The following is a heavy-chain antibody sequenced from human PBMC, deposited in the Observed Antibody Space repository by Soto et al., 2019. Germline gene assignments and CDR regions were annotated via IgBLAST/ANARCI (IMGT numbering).Heavy chain of an antibody. D-gene: IGHD3-10*01. V-gene: IGHV1-3*01. J-gene: IGHJ4*02. CDR2: INAGNGNT. CDR1: GYTSNNYA. Sequence: ASVKVSCKASGYTSNNYAMHWVRQAPGQGIEWMGCINAGNGNTKYSQKFQGRVTITRDTSASTAYMELSSLRSEDTAVYYCAILWFGELSLDYWGQGTLVTVSS. CDR3: AILWFGELSLDY.